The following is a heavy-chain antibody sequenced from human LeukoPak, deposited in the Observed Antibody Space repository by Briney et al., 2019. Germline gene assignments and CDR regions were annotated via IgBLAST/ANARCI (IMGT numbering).Heavy chain of an antibody. CDR3: ARDFKGGTIFGGNYYYMDV. J-gene: IGHJ6*03. CDR2: IYYSGST. CDR1: GGSISSSSYY. Sequence: SETLSLTCTVSGGSISSSSYYWGWIRQPPGKGLEWIGSIYYSGSTYYNPSLKSRATISVDTSKNQSSLKLSSVTAADTAVYYCARDFKGGTIFGGNYYYMDVWGKGTTVTVSS. V-gene: IGHV4-39*07. D-gene: IGHD3-3*01.